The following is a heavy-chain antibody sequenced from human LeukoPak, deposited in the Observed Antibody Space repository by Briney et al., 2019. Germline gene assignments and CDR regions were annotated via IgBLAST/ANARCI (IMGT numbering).Heavy chain of an antibody. CDR1: GFTFNNYA. Sequence: GGSLRLSCAASGFTFNNYAMNWVRQTPGGRLEWVSFIGISSGPLLYADSVKGRFTISRDNAKASVYLQMNRLRAEDTAVYYCARAKGYTSSYSFDYWGQGILVTVSS. J-gene: IGHJ4*02. CDR3: ARAKGYTSSYSFDY. D-gene: IGHD3-10*01. V-gene: IGHV3-48*04. CDR2: IGISSGPL.